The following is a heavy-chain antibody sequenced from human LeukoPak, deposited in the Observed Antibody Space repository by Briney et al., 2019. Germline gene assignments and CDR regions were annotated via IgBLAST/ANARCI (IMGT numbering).Heavy chain of an antibody. J-gene: IGHJ1*01. CDR1: GGSISSSSYY. D-gene: IGHD3-3*01. CDR3: ARIHYDFWSGDEDVYFQH. V-gene: IGHV4-39*07. CDR2: IYYSGST. Sequence: SETLSLTCTVSGGSISSSSYYWGWIRQPPGKGLEWIGSIYYSGSTYYNPSLKSRVTISVDTSKNQFSLKLSSVTAADTAVYYCARIHYDFWSGDEDVYFQHWGQGTLVTVSS.